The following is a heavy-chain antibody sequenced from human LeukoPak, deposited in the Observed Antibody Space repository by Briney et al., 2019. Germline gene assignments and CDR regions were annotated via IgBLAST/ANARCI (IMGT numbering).Heavy chain of an antibody. D-gene: IGHD3-3*01. CDR1: GFTFSSNY. Sequence: PGGSLRLSCAASGFTFSSNYMSWVRQAPGKGLEWVSVIYSGGSTYYSDSVKGRFTISRDNSKNTLYLQMNSLRAEDTAVYCCAKDPLRFLEWLPPHYYYYMDVWGKGTTVTVSS. CDR2: IYSGGST. V-gene: IGHV3-53*01. CDR3: AKDPLRFLEWLPPHYYYYMDV. J-gene: IGHJ6*03.